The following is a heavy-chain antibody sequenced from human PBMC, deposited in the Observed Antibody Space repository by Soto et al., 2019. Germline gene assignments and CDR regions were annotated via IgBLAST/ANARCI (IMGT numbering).Heavy chain of an antibody. V-gene: IGHV6-1*01. CDR2: TYFRSKWHY. CDR1: GDSVSSNNAA. D-gene: IGHD6-19*01. CDR3: ARSEQWLTT. J-gene: IGHJ5*02. Sequence: PSQTLSLTCAISGDSVSSNNAAWNWIRQSPSRGLEWLGRTYFRSKWHYGYAVSVRSRITIKPDTSKNQFSLQLNSVTPEDTAVYYCARSEQWLTTWGQGTRVTVSS.